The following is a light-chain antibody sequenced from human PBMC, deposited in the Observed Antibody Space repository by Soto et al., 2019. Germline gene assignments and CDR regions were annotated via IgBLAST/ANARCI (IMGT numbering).Light chain of an antibody. V-gene: IGLV2-8*01. Sequence: QSVLTQPPSASGSPGRSVTISGTGTKSDIGVYDFVSWYQHHPGKAPRLIIYEVVQRPSGVPDRFSGSKSGNTASLTVSGLQAADEADYFCKSYAGSNTYVFGSGTKVTV. CDR2: EVV. CDR3: KSYAGSNTYV. J-gene: IGLJ1*01. CDR1: KSDIGVYDF.